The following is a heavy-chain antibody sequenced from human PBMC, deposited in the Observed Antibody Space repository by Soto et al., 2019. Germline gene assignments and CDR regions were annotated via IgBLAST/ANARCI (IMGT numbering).Heavy chain of an antibody. V-gene: IGHV3-9*01. D-gene: IGHD3-16*01. CDR2: ITWNSGTK. CDR1: GFTFHEYA. CDR3: AKDGGGYAYTYELDS. J-gene: IGHJ4*02. Sequence: PGGSLRLSCAASGFTFHEYAMHWVRQVPGKGLEWVSGITWNSGTKGYVDSVKGRFTISRDNAKNSLYLEVTSLRPEDTAFYHCAKDGGGYAYTYELDSWGPATPVTVSS.